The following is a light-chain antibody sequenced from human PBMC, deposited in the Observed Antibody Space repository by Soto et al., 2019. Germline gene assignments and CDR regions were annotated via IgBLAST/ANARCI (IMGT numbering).Light chain of an antibody. CDR2: DAS. V-gene: IGKV3-20*01. CDR1: QSVGSSY. CDR3: QQYVRLPYP. J-gene: IGKJ2*01. Sequence: EIVLTQSPGTLSLSPGERATLSCRASQSVGSSYFAWYQQKPGQAPRLLMYDASSRATGIPDRFSGSGSGTDFPLTISRLEPEDFAVYYCQQYVRLPYPFGQGTKLEIK.